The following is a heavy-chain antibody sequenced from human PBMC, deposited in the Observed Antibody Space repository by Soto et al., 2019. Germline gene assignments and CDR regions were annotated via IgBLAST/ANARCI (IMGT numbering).Heavy chain of an antibody. D-gene: IGHD6-19*01. Sequence: QLQLQESGSGLVKPSQTLALTCAVSGGSISSGGYSWSWIRQPPVKGLEWIGYIYHIGSTYYNPSIKSRVTISVDRSKNQLSLKLSSVTTADTAVYYCASAGGLGAVAADYWGQGTLVTVSS. CDR2: IYHIGST. J-gene: IGHJ4*02. V-gene: IGHV4-30-2*01. CDR3: ASAGGLGAVAADY. CDR1: GGSISSGGYS.